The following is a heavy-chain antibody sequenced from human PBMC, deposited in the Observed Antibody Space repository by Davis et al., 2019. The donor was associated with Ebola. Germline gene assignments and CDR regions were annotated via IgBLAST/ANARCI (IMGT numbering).Heavy chain of an antibody. V-gene: IGHV3-48*02. D-gene: IGHD2-2*01. CDR3: ARDDPLRYCSSTSCYYYYYMDV. CDR2: ISSSSSTI. J-gene: IGHJ6*03. CDR1: GFTFSSYS. Sequence: PGGSLRLSCAASGFTFSSYSMNWVRQAPGKGLEWVSYISSSSSTIYYADSVKGRFTISRDNAKNSLYLQMNSLRDEDTAVYYCARDDPLRYCSSTSCYYYYYMDVWGKGTTVTVSS.